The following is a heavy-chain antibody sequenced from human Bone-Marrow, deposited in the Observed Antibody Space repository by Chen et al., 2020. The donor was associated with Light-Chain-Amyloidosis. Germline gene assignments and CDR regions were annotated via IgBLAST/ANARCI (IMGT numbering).Heavy chain of an antibody. J-gene: IGHJ4*02. CDR3: ARRRDGYNFDY. CDR2: IYPDDSDA. Sequence: EVQLEQSGPEVKKPGESLKISCKGSGYTFPNYWIGWVRQMPGKGLEWMGVIYPDDSDARSSPSFEGQVTISADKFITTAYLQGRSLKASDTAMYYCARRRDGYNFDYWGQGTLVTVS. V-gene: IGHV5-51*01. D-gene: IGHD5-12*01. CDR1: GYTFPNYW.